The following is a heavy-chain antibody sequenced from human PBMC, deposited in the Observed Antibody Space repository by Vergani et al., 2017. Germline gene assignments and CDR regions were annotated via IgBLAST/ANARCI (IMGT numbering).Heavy chain of an antibody. Sequence: VQLVQSGAEVKKPGSSVKVSCKASGGTFSRYAISWVRQAPGQGLEWMGGIIPIFGTANYAQKFQGRVTITADESTSTAYMELSSLRSEDTAVYYCARVNDFWSXYYSGVYYYYYMDVWGKGTTVTVSS. CDR3: ARVNDFWSXYYSGVYYYYYMDV. V-gene: IGHV1-69*01. D-gene: IGHD3-3*01. CDR1: GGTFSRYA. J-gene: IGHJ6*03. CDR2: IIPIFGTA.